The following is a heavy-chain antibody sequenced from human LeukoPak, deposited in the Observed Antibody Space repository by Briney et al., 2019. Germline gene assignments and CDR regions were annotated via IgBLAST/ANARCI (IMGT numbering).Heavy chain of an antibody. CDR3: ARQVRELNWFDP. V-gene: IGHV4-39*01. J-gene: IGHJ5*02. Sequence: SETLSLTCTVSGGSISSSSYYWGWIRQPPGKGLEWIGSIYYSGSTYYNPSLKSRVTLSVDTSKNQFSLKLSSVTAADTAVYYCARQVRELNWFDPWGQGTLVTVSS. CDR2: IYYSGST. CDR1: GGSISSSSYY. D-gene: IGHD3-10*01.